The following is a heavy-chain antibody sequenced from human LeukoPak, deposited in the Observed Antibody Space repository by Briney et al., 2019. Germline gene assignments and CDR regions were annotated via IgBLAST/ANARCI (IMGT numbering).Heavy chain of an antibody. Sequence: VSVKVSCKASGYTFTSYYMHWVRRAPGQGLEWMGIINPNGGSTSYAQKFQGRVTMTRDMSTSTVYMELSSLRSEDTAVYYCASMPPGAGLFDYWGQGTLVTVSS. D-gene: IGHD6-19*01. CDR2: INPNGGST. J-gene: IGHJ4*02. V-gene: IGHV1-46*01. CDR1: GYTFTSYY. CDR3: ASMPPGAGLFDY.